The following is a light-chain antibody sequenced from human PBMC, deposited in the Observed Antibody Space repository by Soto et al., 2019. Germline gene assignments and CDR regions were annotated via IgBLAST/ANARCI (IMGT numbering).Light chain of an antibody. V-gene: IGLV2-14*01. CDR2: EVT. CDR3: SSYTRSSTLYV. CDR1: SSDVGGYIY. J-gene: IGLJ1*01. Sequence: QSALTQPASVSGSPGQSITISCTGTSSDVGGYIYVSWYQQHPGKAPKLIIYEVTYRPSGVSDRFSGSKSGSTATLTISGLQPDDEADYYCSSYTRSSTLYVFGTGTKLTVL.